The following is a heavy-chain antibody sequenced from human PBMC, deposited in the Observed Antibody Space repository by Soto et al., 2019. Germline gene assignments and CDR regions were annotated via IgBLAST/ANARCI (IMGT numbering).Heavy chain of an antibody. CDR3: ASQFSVYGDYGRYFDF. Sequence: SETLSLTCTVSGGSISSSGYYGGWIRQPPGKGLEWIGTIYYSGSTYYNPSLKSRVTIAVHTSKNQFSPKLSSVTAADTAVYYCASQFSVYGDYGRYFDFWGQGTLVTVSS. CDR2: IYYSGST. J-gene: IGHJ4*02. D-gene: IGHD4-17*01. CDR1: GGSISSSGYY. V-gene: IGHV4-39*01.